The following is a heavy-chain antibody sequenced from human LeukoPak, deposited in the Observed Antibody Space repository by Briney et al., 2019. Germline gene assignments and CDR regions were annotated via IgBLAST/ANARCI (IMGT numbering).Heavy chain of an antibody. D-gene: IGHD3-10*01. V-gene: IGHV1-2*02. CDR3: AGSGVRGVITPFDY. J-gene: IGHJ4*02. CDR1: GYTFTGYY. Sequence: ASVKVSCKASGYTFTGYYMHWVREAPGQGLEWMGWINPNSGGTNYAQKFQGRVTMTRDTSISTAYMELSRLRSDDTAVYYCAGSGVRGVITPFDYWGQGTLVTVSS. CDR2: INPNSGGT.